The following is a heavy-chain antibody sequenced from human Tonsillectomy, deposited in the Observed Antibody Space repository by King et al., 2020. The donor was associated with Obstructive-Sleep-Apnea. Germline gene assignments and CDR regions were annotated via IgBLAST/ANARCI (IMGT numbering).Heavy chain of an antibody. Sequence: VQLVESGGGVVQPGRSLRLSCAASGFIFSDYGMHWVRQAPGKGLEWVAFIRYDGSNKYYLESVKGRFTISRDNSKNTLYLQMNSLRDEDTAVYYCAKDNSVYSSGWADYWGQGTLVTVSS. J-gene: IGHJ4*02. D-gene: IGHD3-22*01. CDR2: IRYDGSNK. V-gene: IGHV3-30*02. CDR1: GFIFSDYG. CDR3: AKDNSVYSSGWADY.